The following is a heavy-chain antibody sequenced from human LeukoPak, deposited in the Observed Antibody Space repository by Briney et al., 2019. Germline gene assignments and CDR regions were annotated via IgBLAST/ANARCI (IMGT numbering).Heavy chain of an antibody. J-gene: IGHJ4*02. Sequence: GGSLRLSCTASGFTFSNYAMHWVRQAPGKGLEWVALISYDGSHKYYADSVKGRFTISRDNSKNTLYLQMNSLRAEDTAVYYCAKSGLNRFDYWGQGTLVTVSS. D-gene: IGHD2-15*01. CDR2: ISYDGSHK. CDR1: GFTFSNYA. CDR3: AKSGLNRFDY. V-gene: IGHV3-30*04.